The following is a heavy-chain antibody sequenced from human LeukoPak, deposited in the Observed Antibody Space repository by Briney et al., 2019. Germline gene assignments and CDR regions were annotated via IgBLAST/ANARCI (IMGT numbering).Heavy chain of an antibody. J-gene: IGHJ4*02. D-gene: IGHD6-13*01. CDR3: ARDNGGIYSSSWYFGY. V-gene: IGHV3-30*03. Sequence: GGSLRLSCAASGFTFSDYGMHWVRQAPGKGLEWVALISYDGSHKDYTDSVKGRFTISRDNSKNTLYLQMNSLRAEDTAVYYCARDNGGIYSSSWYFGYWGQGTLVTVSS. CDR1: GFTFSDYG. CDR2: ISYDGSHK.